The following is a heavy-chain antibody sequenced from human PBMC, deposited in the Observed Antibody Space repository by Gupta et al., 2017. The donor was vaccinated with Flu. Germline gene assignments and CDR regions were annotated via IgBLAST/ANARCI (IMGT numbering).Heavy chain of an antibody. CDR3: ARRIAMSGADGIDY. J-gene: IGHJ4*02. CDR1: SSYW. V-gene: IGHV3-7*03. CDR2: IKQDGNET. Sequence: SSYWMSWVRQAPGKGLEWVANIKQDGNETFYDDSVKGRITISRDNAQNSVFLQIHSLRVEDTAMYYCARRIAMSGADGIDYWGQGTLVTVSS. D-gene: IGHD6-19*01.